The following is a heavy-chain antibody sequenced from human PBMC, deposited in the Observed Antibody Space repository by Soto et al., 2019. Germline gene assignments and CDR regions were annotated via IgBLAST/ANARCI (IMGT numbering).Heavy chain of an antibody. J-gene: IGHJ4*02. CDR2: IYWDGDK. CDR1: GFSLSSSGVG. D-gene: IGHD3-3*01. Sequence: SGPTLVNPTQTLTLTCTFSGFSLSSSGVGVGWIRQPPGKALEWLALIYWDGDKRYSPSLKNRLTITKDTSKNQVVLTMTNMVPVDTATYYCAHRPNDFWSGSEGYFFDYWGQGTLVTVSS. V-gene: IGHV2-5*02. CDR3: AHRPNDFWSGSEGYFFDY.